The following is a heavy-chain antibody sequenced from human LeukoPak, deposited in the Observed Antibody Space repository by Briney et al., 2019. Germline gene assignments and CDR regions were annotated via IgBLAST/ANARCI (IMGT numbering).Heavy chain of an antibody. J-gene: IGHJ6*02. CDR2: IIPIFGIA. D-gene: IGHD4-17*01. CDR1: GGTFSSYA. CDR3: ARAPPYGDYHYNYGMDV. V-gene: IGHV1-69*04. Sequence: SVKVSCKASGGTFSSYAISWVRQAPGQGLEWMGRIIPIFGIANYAQKFQGRVTITADKSTSTAYMELSSLRSEDTAVYYCARAPPYGDYHYNYGMDVWGQGTTVTVSS.